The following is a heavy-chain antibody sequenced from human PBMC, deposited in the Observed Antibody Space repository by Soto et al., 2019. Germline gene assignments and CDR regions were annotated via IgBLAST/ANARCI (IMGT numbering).Heavy chain of an antibody. J-gene: IGHJ6*02. V-gene: IGHV1-69*13. D-gene: IGHD4-17*01. CDR1: GGTFSSYA. CDR2: IIPIFGTA. CDR3: ARAKDYGDPLITGYYYGMDV. Sequence: QVQLVQSGAEVKEPGASVKVSCKASGGTFSSYAISWVRQAPGQGLEWMGGIIPIFGTANYAQKFQGRVTITADESTSTAYMELSSLRSEDTAVYYCARAKDYGDPLITGYYYGMDVWGQGTTVTVSS.